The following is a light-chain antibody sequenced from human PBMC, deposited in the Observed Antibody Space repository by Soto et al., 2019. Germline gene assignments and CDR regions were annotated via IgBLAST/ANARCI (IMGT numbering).Light chain of an antibody. CDR3: QHYNNWPPWT. Sequence: IVMTQSPATLSVSPGERATFSCRASQIVTSNLAWYQQKPGQAPRLLIYGASTRATGIPARFSGSGSGTEFTLTISSLQSEDFAVYYCQHYNNWPPWTFGQGTKVEIK. CDR1: QIVTSN. V-gene: IGKV3-15*01. J-gene: IGKJ1*01. CDR2: GAS.